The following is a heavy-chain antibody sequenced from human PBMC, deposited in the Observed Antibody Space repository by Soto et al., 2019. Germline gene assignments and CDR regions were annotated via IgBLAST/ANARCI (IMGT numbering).Heavy chain of an antibody. CDR1: GFTFSSYW. V-gene: IGHV3-74*01. Sequence: GGSLRPSCAASGFTFSSYWMHWVRQAPGKGLVWVSRINSDGSSTSYADSVKGRFTISRDNAKNTLYLQMNSLRAEDTAVYYCARVQQQLVLDYWGQGTLVTVSS. CDR2: INSDGSST. CDR3: ARVQQQLVLDY. D-gene: IGHD6-13*01. J-gene: IGHJ4*02.